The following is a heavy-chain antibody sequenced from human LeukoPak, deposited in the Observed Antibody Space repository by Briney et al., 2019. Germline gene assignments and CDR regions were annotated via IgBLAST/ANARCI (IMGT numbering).Heavy chain of an antibody. CDR1: GFTFSSYA. Sequence: GGSLRLSCAASGFTFSSYAMSWVRQAPGKGLEWVSAISGSGGSTYYADSVKGRFTISRDNSKDTLYLHIKSLRAEDTAVYYCAKDISSNCYRGRGVDHWGQGTLVTVSS. CDR3: AKDISSNCYRGRGVDH. V-gene: IGHV3-23*01. CDR2: ISGSGGST. J-gene: IGHJ4*02. D-gene: IGHD2-2*01.